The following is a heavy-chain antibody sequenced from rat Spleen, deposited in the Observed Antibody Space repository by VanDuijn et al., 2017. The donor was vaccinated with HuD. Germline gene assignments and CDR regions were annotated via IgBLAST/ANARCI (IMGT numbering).Heavy chain of an antibody. CDR2: ITYEGSST. J-gene: IGHJ3*01. CDR3: ARLGGLRNWFAY. V-gene: IGHV5-22*01. D-gene: IGHD4-3*01. CDR1: GFTFNNYW. Sequence: EVQLVESGGGLVQPGRSLKLSCVASGFTFNNYWMTWIRQAPKKGLEWVASITYEGSSTYYGDSVKGRFTISRDNAKSTLYLQMDSLRSEDTATYFCARLGGLRNWFAYWGQGTLVTVSS.